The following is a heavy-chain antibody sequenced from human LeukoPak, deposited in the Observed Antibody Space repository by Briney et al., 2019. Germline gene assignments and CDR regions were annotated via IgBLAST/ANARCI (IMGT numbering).Heavy chain of an antibody. Sequence: PGGSLRLSCVASGFTFSSYGMHWVRQAPGKGLEWVAVISYDGSNKYYADSVKGRFTISRDNSKNTLYLQMNSLRAEDTAVYYCAKDHPDGSGSYDYWGQGTLVTVSS. CDR3: AKDHPDGSGSYDY. D-gene: IGHD3-10*01. CDR1: GFTFSSYG. V-gene: IGHV3-30*18. J-gene: IGHJ4*02. CDR2: ISYDGSNK.